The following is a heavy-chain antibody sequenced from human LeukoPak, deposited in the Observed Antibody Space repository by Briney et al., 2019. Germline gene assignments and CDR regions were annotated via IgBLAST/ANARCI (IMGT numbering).Heavy chain of an antibody. CDR2: IYYSGST. CDR3: ARQQQLVVPGDDY. V-gene: IGHV4-39*01. CDR1: GGSISSSSYY. J-gene: IGHJ4*02. Sequence: SETLSLTCTVSGGSISSSSYYWGWIRQPPGKRLEWIGSIYYSGSTYYNPSLKSRVTISVDTSKNQFSLKLSSVTAADTAVYYCARQQQLVVPGDDYWGQGTLVTVSS. D-gene: IGHD6-13*01.